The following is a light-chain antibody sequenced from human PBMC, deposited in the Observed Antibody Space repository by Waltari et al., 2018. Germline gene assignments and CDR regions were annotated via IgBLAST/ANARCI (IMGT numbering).Light chain of an antibody. CDR3: NSRDSSANHVV. Sequence: SSELTQHPAVSVAFGQPVRIPCQGDSLRSNYPSRYQQKPGQAPVLVIYAKNNRPSGIPDRFSGSSSGNTASLTITGAQAEDEADYYCNSRDSSANHVVFGGGTKLTVL. CDR1: SLRSNY. J-gene: IGLJ2*01. CDR2: AKN. V-gene: IGLV3-19*01.